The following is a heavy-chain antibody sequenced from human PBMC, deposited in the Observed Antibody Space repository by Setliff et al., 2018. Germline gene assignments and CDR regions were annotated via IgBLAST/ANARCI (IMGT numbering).Heavy chain of an antibody. CDR1: GFVFITYA. J-gene: IGHJ4*02. V-gene: IGHV1-18*01. D-gene: IGHD1-7*01. Sequence: ASVKVSCKTSGFVFITYAITWVRQAPGQGLEWMGWISGYYNKTNYAQKFQDRVTMTTDTSTGTAYMELRSLRPDDTAVYYCARYITGTTPADYWGQGTLVTVSS. CDR3: ARYITGTTPADY. CDR2: ISGYYNKT.